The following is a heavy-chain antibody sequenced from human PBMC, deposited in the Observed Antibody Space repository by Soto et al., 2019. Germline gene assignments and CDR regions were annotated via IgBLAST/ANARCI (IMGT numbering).Heavy chain of an antibody. CDR3: TRGGATPMVFRY. Sequence: QVQLQQWGAGLLKPSETLSLTCAVYGGSLNNYYWRWVRQSPGKGLEWIGEINHSGRTNYNPSLKGRSTVAGDTSKNRFSLWLGSVTAADTAVYYCTRGGATPMVFRYWGQGSRVTVAS. J-gene: IGHJ4*02. CDR1: GGSLNNYY. D-gene: IGHD2-8*01. CDR2: INHSGRT. V-gene: IGHV4-34*02.